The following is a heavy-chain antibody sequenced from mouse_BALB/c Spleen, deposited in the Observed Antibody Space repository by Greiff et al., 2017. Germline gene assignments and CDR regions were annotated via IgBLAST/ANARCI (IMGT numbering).Heavy chain of an antibody. J-gene: IGHJ2*01. CDR2: ISSGGSYT. V-gene: IGHV5-6-4*01. CDR3: TRVDTTVVADFDY. Sequence: EVQGVESGGGLVKPGGSLKLSCAASGFTFSSYTMSWVRQTPEKRLEWVATISSGGSYTYYPDSVKGRFTISRDNAKNTLYLQMSSLKSEDTAMYYCTRVDTTVVADFDYWGQGTTLTVSS. CDR1: GFTFSSYT. D-gene: IGHD1-1*01.